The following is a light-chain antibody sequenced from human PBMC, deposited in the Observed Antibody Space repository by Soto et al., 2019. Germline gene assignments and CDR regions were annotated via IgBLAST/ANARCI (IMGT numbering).Light chain of an antibody. CDR1: QSISSY. V-gene: IGKV1-39*01. CDR2: AAS. J-gene: IGKJ4*01. CDR3: QQSYSTLS. Sequence: DINMTQSPATLSVSPGDRVTITCRASQSISSYLNWYQQKPGKAPKLLIYAASSLQSGVPSRFSGSGSGTDFTLTISSLQPEDFATYYCQQSYSTLSFGGGTKVDI.